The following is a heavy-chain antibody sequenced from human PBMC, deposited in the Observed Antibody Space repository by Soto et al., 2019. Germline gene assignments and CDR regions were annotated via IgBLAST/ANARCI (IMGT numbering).Heavy chain of an antibody. Sequence: ASVKVSCKVSVYTLTELSMHWVRQAPGQGLEWMGIINPSGGSTSYAQKFQGRVTMTRDTSTSTVYMELSSLRSEDTAVYYCARENYGGLYGTDVWGQGTTVTVSS. CDR3: ARENYGGLYGTDV. CDR1: VYTLTELS. D-gene: IGHD4-17*01. J-gene: IGHJ6*02. V-gene: IGHV1-46*01. CDR2: INPSGGST.